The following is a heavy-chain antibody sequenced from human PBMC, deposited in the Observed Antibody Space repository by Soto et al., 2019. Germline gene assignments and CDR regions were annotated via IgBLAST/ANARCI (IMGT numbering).Heavy chain of an antibody. J-gene: IGHJ4*02. D-gene: IGHD1-26*01. CDR2: IIPMFGTP. CDR3: ARGRDQPPVGLYFDS. Sequence: QVQLVQSGAEVKKPGSSVKVSCKTSGDAFTNYIFDWVRQAPGQGLEWMGGIIPMFGTPKYAQTFQDRVTISADVSTGTAYLELTSLRFDDTAVYYCARGRDQPPVGLYFDSWGEGTRVTVSS. CDR1: GDAFTNYI. V-gene: IGHV1-69*01.